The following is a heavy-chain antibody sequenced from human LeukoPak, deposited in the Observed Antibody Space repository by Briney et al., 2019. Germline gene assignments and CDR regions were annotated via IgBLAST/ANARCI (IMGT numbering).Heavy chain of an antibody. J-gene: IGHJ4*02. CDR3: ARGSELGYCSSTSCHPGDYFDY. D-gene: IGHD2-2*01. CDR1: GFTFSSYG. V-gene: IGHV3-33*08. Sequence: PGGSLRLSCAASGFTFSSYGMHWVRQAPGKGLEWVAVIWYDGSNKYYADSVKGRFTISRDNSKNTLYLQMNSLRAEDTAVYYCARGSELGYCSSTSCHPGDYFDYWGQGTLVTVSS. CDR2: IWYDGSNK.